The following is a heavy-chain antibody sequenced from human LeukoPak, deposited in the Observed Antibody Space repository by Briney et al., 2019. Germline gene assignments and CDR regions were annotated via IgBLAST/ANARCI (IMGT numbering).Heavy chain of an antibody. CDR1: GGSISSGSYY. CDR2: IYTSGST. V-gene: IGHV4-61*02. CDR3: ARGNYMDV. J-gene: IGHJ6*03. Sequence: RPSETLSLTCTVSGGSISSGSYYWSWIRQPAGKGLEWIGRIYTSGSTNYNPSLNSRVTISVDTSKNQFSLKMSSVTAADTAVYYCARGNYMDVWGKGPTVTVSS.